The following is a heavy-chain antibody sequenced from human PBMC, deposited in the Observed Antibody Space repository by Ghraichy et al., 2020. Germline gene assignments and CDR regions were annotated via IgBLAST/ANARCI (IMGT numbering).Heavy chain of an antibody. Sequence: GGSLRLSCAASGFTFSSYAMSWVRQAPGKGLEWVSAISGSGGSTYYADSVKGRFTISRDNSKNTLYLQMNSLRAEDTAVYYCAKSQITYYYDSSGYYGATYFDYWGQGTLVTVSS. CDR1: GFTFSSYA. V-gene: IGHV3-23*01. CDR3: AKSQITYYYDSSGYYGATYFDY. J-gene: IGHJ4*02. D-gene: IGHD3-22*01. CDR2: ISGSGGST.